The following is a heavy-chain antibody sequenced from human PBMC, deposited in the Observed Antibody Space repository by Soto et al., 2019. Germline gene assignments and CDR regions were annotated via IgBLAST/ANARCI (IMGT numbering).Heavy chain of an antibody. Sequence: GGSLRLSCAASGFTFSSYAMSWVRQAPGKGLEWVSAISGSGGSTCYADSVKGRFTISRDNSKNTLYLQMNSLRAEDTAVYYCAKEAIGQWELRATYFDYWGQGTLVTVSS. CDR1: GFTFSSYA. J-gene: IGHJ4*02. CDR3: AKEAIGQWELRATYFDY. V-gene: IGHV3-23*01. D-gene: IGHD1-26*01. CDR2: ISGSGGST.